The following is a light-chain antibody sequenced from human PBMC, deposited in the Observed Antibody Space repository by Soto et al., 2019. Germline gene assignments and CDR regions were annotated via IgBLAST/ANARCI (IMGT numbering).Light chain of an antibody. CDR2: GAS. CDR1: QSVISDY. Sequence: ETVLTQSPGTLSLSPGETATLSCRASQSVISDYLAWYQQKPDQAPRLVIYGASGRAAGIPDRFNGGGSGTDFTLTISRLEPEDFAMYYCQQYGSSVFTFGQGTKVDIK. V-gene: IGKV3-20*01. J-gene: IGKJ2*01. CDR3: QQYGSSVFT.